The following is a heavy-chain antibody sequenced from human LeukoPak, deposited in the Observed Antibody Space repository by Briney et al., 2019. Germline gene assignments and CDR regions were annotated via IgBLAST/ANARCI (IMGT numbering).Heavy chain of an antibody. CDR1: GYTLTELS. D-gene: IGHD1-14*01. CDR3: ARGTLTAPRSAFDI. V-gene: IGHV1-24*01. J-gene: IGHJ3*02. Sequence: ASVKVSCKVSGYTLTELSMHWVRQAPGKGLEWMRGFDPEDGETIYAQKFQGRVTMTEDTSTDTAYMELSRLRSDDTAVYYCARGTLTAPRSAFDIWGQGTMVTVSS. CDR2: FDPEDGET.